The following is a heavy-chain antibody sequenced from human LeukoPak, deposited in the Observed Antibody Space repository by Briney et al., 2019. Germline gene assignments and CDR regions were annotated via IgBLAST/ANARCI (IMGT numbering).Heavy chain of an antibody. D-gene: IGHD5-24*01. CDR3: ARFPFQEMAAFDN. V-gene: IGHV1-69*01. CDR2: IIPIFGTA. J-gene: IGHJ3*02. Sequence: SVKVSCKASGGTFSSYAISWVRQAPGQGLEWMGGIIPIFGTANYAQKFQGRVTITADESTSTAYMELSSLRSEDTAVYYCARFPFQEMAAFDNWGQGTMVTVSS. CDR1: GGTFSSYA.